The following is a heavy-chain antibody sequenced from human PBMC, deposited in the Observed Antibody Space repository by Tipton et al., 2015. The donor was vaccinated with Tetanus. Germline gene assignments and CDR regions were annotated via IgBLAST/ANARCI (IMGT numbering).Heavy chain of an antibody. V-gene: IGHV4-4*09. J-gene: IGHJ6*02. CDR3: ARATPSGSYFVRYYSMDV. D-gene: IGHD3-22*01. CDR1: GDSGSRHY. Sequence: TLSLTCSVSGDSGSRHYWSWIRQPPGKGLEWIGYVSDSGSTYSNPSLRSRIIISVDASKNQFSLILSSVTAADTAVYYCARATPSGSYFVRYYSMDVWGQGTTVVVSS. CDR2: VSDSGST.